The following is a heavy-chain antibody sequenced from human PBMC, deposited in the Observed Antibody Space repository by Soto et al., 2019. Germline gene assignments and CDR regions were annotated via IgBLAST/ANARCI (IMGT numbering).Heavy chain of an antibody. D-gene: IGHD3-22*01. J-gene: IGHJ4*02. CDR3: ARGSHYYGSTGYYWVY. Sequence: QVQLQESGPGLVKPSETLSLTCTVSGGSISSYYWGWIRQPPGKGLEFIGYIYDTGSANYNPSLKSRVTISVDTSKNQFSLKLSSVTAADTAVYYCARGSHYYGSTGYYWVYWGQGTLVTVSS. CDR1: GGSISSYY. V-gene: IGHV4-59*01. CDR2: IYDTGSA.